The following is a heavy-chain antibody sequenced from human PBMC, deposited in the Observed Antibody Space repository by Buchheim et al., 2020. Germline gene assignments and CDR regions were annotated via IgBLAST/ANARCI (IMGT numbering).Heavy chain of an antibody. CDR2: IKEDGSEI. CDR3: ARAGDY. V-gene: IGHV3-7*03. Sequence: EVQLVESGGGLVQPGGSLRLSCAASGFIFNKWWMRWFRQAPGKGPEWVANIKEDGSEIFYVDSVKGRFTISRDNAKNSLYLQMNNRRVEDTAVYYCARAGDYWGRGT. CDR1: GFIFNKWW. J-gene: IGHJ4*02.